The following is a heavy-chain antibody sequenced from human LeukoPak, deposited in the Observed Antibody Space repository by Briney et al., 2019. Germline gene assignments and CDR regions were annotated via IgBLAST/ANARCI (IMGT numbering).Heavy chain of an antibody. Sequence: ASVKVSCKASGDTFSSYAISWVRQAPGQGLEWMGGIIPIFGTANYAQKFQGRVTITADKSTSTAYMELSSLRSEDTAVYYCAGEGSSWYSGSDTPFDYWGQGTLVTVSS. CDR1: GDTFSSYA. CDR3: AGEGSSWYSGSDTPFDY. CDR2: IIPIFGTA. J-gene: IGHJ4*02. V-gene: IGHV1-69*06. D-gene: IGHD6-13*01.